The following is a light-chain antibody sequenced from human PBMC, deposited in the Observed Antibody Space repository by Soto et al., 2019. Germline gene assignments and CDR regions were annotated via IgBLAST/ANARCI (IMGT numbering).Light chain of an antibody. CDR1: SSDVGAYNY. V-gene: IGLV2-8*01. J-gene: IGLJ3*02. CDR3: SSYAGSNTWV. CDR2: EVD. Sequence: QSALTQPPFASGSPGQSVTISCTGTSSDVGAYNYVSWYRQHPGKAPKLLIFEVDSRPSGVPDRFSGSKSGNTASLTVSGLQAEDESHYYCSSYAGSNTWVFGGGTKLTVL.